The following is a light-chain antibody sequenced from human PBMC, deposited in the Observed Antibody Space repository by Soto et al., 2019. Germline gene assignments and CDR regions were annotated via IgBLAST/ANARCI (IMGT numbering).Light chain of an antibody. CDR2: QDT. CDR3: QAWDSSTWV. CDR1: KLGSKY. Sequence: SYELTQPPSVSVSPGQTASITCSGDKLGSKYACWYQQKPGQSPVLVIYQDTKRPSGIPERFSGSNSGNIATLTITGTQAMDEADYYCQAWDSSTWVFGGGTKLTVL. J-gene: IGLJ3*02. V-gene: IGLV3-1*01.